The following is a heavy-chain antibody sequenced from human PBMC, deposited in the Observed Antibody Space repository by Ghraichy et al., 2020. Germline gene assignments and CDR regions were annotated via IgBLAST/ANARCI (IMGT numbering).Heavy chain of an antibody. CDR1: GGSFSGYY. J-gene: IGHJ6*02. D-gene: IGHD5-24*01. CDR3: ARGGYNYYYYGMDV. Sequence: SETLSLTCAVYGGSFSGYYWSWIRQPPGKGLEWIGEINHSGSTNYNPSLKSRVTISVDTSKNQFSLKLSSVTAADTAVYYCARGGYNYYYYGMDVWGQGTTVTVSS. CDR2: INHSGST. V-gene: IGHV4-34*01.